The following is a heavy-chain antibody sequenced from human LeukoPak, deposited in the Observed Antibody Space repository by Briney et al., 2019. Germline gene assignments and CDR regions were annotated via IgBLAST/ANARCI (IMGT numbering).Heavy chain of an antibody. J-gene: IGHJ6*03. CDR2: IYHSGST. Sequence: KAGGPLRLSCAASGYTFGDYGMSWVRQVPGKGLEWIGSIYHSGSTYYNPSLKSRVTISVDTSNNQFSLKLSSVTAADTAVYYCAGSSSSAPGSYYYYYYMDVWGKGTTVTVSS. CDR3: AGSSSSAPGSYYYYYYMDV. D-gene: IGHD6-13*01. V-gene: IGHV4-38-2*01. CDR1: GYTFGDYG.